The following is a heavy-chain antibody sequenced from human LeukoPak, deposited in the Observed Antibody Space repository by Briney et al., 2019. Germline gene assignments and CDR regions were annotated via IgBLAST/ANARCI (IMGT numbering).Heavy chain of an antibody. CDR3: ARGSATGLAY. CDR2: IDRSGST. J-gene: IGHJ4*02. V-gene: IGHV4-34*01. D-gene: IGHD1-1*01. Sequence: PSETLSLTCAVYGGSFSGYSWTWIRQPPGEGLEWIGEIDRSGSTNYNPSLKSRLTISVDTSKNQFSLKLSSVTAADTAVYYRARGSATGLAYWGQGTLVTVSS. CDR1: GGSFSGYS.